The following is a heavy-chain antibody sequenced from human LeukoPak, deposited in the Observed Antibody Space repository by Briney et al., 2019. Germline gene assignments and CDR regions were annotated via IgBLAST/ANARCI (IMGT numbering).Heavy chain of an antibody. CDR2: INHSGST. D-gene: IGHD3-22*01. V-gene: IGHV4-34*01. CDR1: GGSFSAYY. CDR3: ARGQRITMTD. Sequence: SETLSLTCAVYGGSFSAYYWSWIRQPPGKGLEWIGEINHSGSTNYNPSLKSRVAISVDTSRNQFSLRLSSVTAADTAVCYCARGQRITMTDWGQGTLVTVSS. J-gene: IGHJ4*02.